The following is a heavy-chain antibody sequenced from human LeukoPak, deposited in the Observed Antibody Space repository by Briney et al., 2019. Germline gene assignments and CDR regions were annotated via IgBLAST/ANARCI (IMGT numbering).Heavy chain of an antibody. V-gene: IGHV1-2*02. D-gene: IGHD3-22*01. CDR1: GYTFTGYY. CDR3: ARDQWRDTMIVVAHHAFDI. CDR2: INPNSGGT. Sequence: VASVKVSCKASGYTFTGYYMHWVRQAPGQGLEWMGWINPNSGGTNYAQKFQGRVTTTRDTSISTAYMELSRLRSDDTAVYYCARDQWRDTMIVVAHHAFDIWGQGTMVTVSS. J-gene: IGHJ3*02.